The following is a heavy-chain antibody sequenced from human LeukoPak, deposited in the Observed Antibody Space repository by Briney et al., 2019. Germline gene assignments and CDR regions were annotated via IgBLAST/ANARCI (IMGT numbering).Heavy chain of an antibody. CDR3: ARQGIAAAVDH. CDR2: INPNSGGT. Sequence: GASVKVSCKASGYTSTGYYMHWVRQAPGQGLEWMGWINPNSGGTNYAQKFQGRVTMTSDTSISTAYVELSSLRSDDTALYYCARQGIAAAVDHWGQGTLVTVPS. D-gene: IGHD6-13*01. V-gene: IGHV1-2*02. J-gene: IGHJ4*02. CDR1: GYTSTGYY.